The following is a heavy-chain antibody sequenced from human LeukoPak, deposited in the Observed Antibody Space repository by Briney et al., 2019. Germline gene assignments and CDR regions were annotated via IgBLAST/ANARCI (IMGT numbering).Heavy chain of an antibody. CDR2: IDTTSTYI. D-gene: IGHD6-19*01. Sequence: PGGSLRLSCAASGFTFSSYSMAWVRQAPGKGLEWVSSIDTTSTYIFYGDSVKGRFTISRDNAKNSLYLQMNSLRVEDTAVYYCARRRIAVAGAYYFDYWGQGTLVTVSS. V-gene: IGHV3-21*01. J-gene: IGHJ4*02. CDR1: GFTFSSYS. CDR3: ARRRIAVAGAYYFDY.